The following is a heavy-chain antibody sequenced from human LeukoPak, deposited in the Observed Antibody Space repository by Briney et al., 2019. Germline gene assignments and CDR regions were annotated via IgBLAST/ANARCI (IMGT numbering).Heavy chain of an antibody. CDR2: IIPILGIA. CDR1: GGTFSSYA. J-gene: IGHJ4*02. Sequence: SVKVSCKASGGTFSSYAISWVRQAPGQGLEWMGRIIPILGIANYAQKFQGRVTITADKSTSTAYMELSSLRSEDTAVYYCPRDLSNWNDPLSSWGQGTLVTVSS. D-gene: IGHD1-1*01. CDR3: PRDLSNWNDPLSS. V-gene: IGHV1-69*04.